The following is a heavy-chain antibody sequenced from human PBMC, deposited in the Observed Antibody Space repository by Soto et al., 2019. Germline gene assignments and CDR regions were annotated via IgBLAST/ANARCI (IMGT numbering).Heavy chain of an antibody. CDR1: GGSISISSYY. V-gene: IGHV4-39*01. D-gene: IGHD6-13*01. Sequence: SETLSLTCTVSGGSISISSYYWGCIRQPPGKGLEWIGSIYYSGSTYYNPSLKSRVTISVDTSKNQFSLKLSSVTAADTAVYYCARRSKKLIAASHPVDYYYYYGMDVWGQGTTVTVSS. J-gene: IGHJ6*02. CDR3: ARRSKKLIAASHPVDYYYYYGMDV. CDR2: IYYSGST.